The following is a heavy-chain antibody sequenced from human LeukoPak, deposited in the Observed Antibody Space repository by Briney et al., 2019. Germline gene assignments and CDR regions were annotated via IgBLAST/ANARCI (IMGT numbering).Heavy chain of an antibody. J-gene: IGHJ1*01. D-gene: IGHD6-13*01. CDR3: ARVAAGIGFFQH. CDR2: IHHSGST. V-gene: IGHV4-38-2*02. Sequence: PSETLSLACIVSGYSISSGYYWGWIRQPPGKGLEWIGNIHHSGSTYYNPSLKSRVTISVDTSKNQLSLKLSSVTAADTAVYYCARVAAGIGFFQHWGQGTLVTVSS. CDR1: GYSISSGYY.